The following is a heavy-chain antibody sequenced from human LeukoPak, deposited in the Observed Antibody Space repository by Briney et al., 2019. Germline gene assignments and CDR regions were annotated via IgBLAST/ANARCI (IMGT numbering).Heavy chain of an antibody. CDR1: GGSISSSSYY. V-gene: IGHV4-39*07. CDR2: IYYSGST. CDR3: ARGNWFDP. J-gene: IGHJ5*02. Sequence: KPSETLSLTCTVSGGSISSSSYYWGWIRQPPGKGLEWIGNIYYSGSTYYNPSLKSRVTISVDTSKNQFSLRLSSVTAADTAVYYCARGNWFDPWGQGTLVTVSS.